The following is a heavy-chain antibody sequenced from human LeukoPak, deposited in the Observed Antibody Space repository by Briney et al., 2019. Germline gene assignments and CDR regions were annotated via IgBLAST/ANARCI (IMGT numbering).Heavy chain of an antibody. D-gene: IGHD4-17*01. CDR2: IIPILGIA. CDR3: ARDDYGDYYFDY. Sequence: GASVKVSCKASGGTFSSYAISWVRQAPGQGLEWMGRIIPILGIANYAQKFQDRVTITADKSTSTAYMELSSLRSEDTAVYYCARDDYGDYYFDYWGQGTLVTVSS. J-gene: IGHJ4*02. V-gene: IGHV1-69*04. CDR1: GGTFSSYA.